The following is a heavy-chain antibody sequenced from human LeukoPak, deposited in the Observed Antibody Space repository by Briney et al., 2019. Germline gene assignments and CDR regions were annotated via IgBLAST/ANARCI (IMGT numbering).Heavy chain of an antibody. CDR3: ARDRYYDLFRYYYMDV. CDR2: IYCSGST. CDR1: GGSISSGDYY. J-gene: IGHJ6*03. V-gene: IGHV4-30-4*08. D-gene: IGHD3-3*01. Sequence: SQTLSLTCTVSGGSISSGDYYWSWIRQPPGKGLEWIGYIYCSGSTYYHPSLKSRVNISVDTSKNQFSLKLSSVTAADTAVYYCARDRYYDLFRYYYMDVWGKGTTVTVSS.